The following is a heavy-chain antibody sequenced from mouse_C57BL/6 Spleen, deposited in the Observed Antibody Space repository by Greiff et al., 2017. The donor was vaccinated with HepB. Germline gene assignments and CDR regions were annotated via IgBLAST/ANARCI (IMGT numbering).Heavy chain of an antibody. Sequence: VQLQESGAELVKPGASVKISCKASGYAFSSYWMNWVKQRPGKGLEWIGQIYPGDGDTNYNGKFKGKATLTADKSSSTAYMQLSSLTSEDSAVYFCARGAIYYDYKFAYWGQGTLVTVSA. V-gene: IGHV1-80*01. CDR2: IYPGDGDT. J-gene: IGHJ3*01. D-gene: IGHD2-4*01. CDR3: ARGAIYYDYKFAY. CDR1: GYAFSSYW.